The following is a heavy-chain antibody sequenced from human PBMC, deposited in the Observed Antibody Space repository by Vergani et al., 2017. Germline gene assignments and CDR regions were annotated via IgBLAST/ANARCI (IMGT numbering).Heavy chain of an antibody. Sequence: QVQLQESGPGVVKPSQTLSLTCAVSGGSISSADHCWTWIRQRPGKGLEWIGYIFYSGTTYYNPSLRSRLTISVDTSQNQFSLKLRSVTAADTAVYYCAGVDTXVPATAHCYYMDFWGKGTTVVVSS. J-gene: IGHJ6*03. V-gene: IGHV4-31*11. CDR2: IFYSGTT. D-gene: IGHD6-25*01. CDR3: AGVDTXVPATAHCYYMDF. CDR1: GGSISSADHC.